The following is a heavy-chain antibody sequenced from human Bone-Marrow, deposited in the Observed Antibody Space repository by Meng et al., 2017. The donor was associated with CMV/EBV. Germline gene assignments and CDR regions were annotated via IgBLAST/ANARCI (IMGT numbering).Heavy chain of an antibody. V-gene: IGHV1-2*02. D-gene: IGHD2-2*01. CDR3: ARDYLVPAALDAFDI. J-gene: IGHJ3*02. CDR1: GYTFTGYY. CDR2: INPNSGGT. Sequence: ASVKVSCKASGYTFTGYYMHWVRQAPGQGLEWMGWINPNSGGTNYAQKFQGRVTMTRDTSISTAYMELSRLRSDDTAVYYCARDYLVPAALDAFDIWGQGPMVPVSS.